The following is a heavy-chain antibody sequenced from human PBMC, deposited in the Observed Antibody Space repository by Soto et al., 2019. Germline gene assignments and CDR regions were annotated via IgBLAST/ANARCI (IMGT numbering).Heavy chain of an antibody. CDR1: GFTFSTYA. CDR3: ERSYKSGWDYFDY. J-gene: IGHJ4*02. Sequence: GGTLRLPCAVSGFTFSTYAIHWVRQPPGKGLEWAAVISYDRNNKNYADSVKGRFTISRDNSKNTVYLQMNSLTAEDTAVYYCERSYKSGWDYFDYWGQGTLVTVS. V-gene: IGHV3-30-3*01. D-gene: IGHD6-19*01. CDR2: ISYDRNNK.